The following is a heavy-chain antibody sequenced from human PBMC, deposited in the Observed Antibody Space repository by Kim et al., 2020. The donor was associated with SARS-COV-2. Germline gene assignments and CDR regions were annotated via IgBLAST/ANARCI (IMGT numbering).Heavy chain of an antibody. CDR3: ARCVDLVSTITLVDY. V-gene: IGHV1-18*01. J-gene: IGHJ4*02. CDR1: GYTFTSYA. Sequence: ASVKVSCKASGYTFTSYAISWVRQAPGQGLEWMGWISGDNGSRNYAQKFQGRVTMTTDTSTSTAYMELRSLRYDDTAVYYCARCVDLVSTITLVDYWGQGTLVTVSS. CDR2: ISGDNGSR. D-gene: IGHD5-12*01.